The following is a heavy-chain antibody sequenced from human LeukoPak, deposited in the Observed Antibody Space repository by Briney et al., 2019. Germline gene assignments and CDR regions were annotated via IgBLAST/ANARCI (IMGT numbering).Heavy chain of an antibody. V-gene: IGHV1-69*05. CDR2: IIPIFGTA. J-gene: IGHJ5*02. CDR3: ARVDSSGWYLGWFDP. Sequence: ASVKVSCKASGGTFSSYAISWVRQAPGQGLEWMGGIIPIFGTANYAQKFQGRVTITTDESTSTAYMELSSLRSEDTAVYYCARVDSSGWYLGWFDPWGQGTLVTVSS. CDR1: GGTFSSYA. D-gene: IGHD6-19*01.